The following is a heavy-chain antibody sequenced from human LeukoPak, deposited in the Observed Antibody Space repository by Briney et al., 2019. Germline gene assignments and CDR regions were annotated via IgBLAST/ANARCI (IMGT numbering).Heavy chain of an antibody. J-gene: IGHJ4*02. CDR2: IYHSGST. V-gene: IGHV4-38-2*02. CDR3: ARVVDDYYDSSGYYAFDY. Sequence: SETLSLTCTVSGYSFSRGYYWTWIRQPPGKGLEWIGSIYHSGSTYFNPSLKSRVTMSVDTSKNQFSLKLSSVTAADTAVYYCARVVDDYYDSSGYYAFDYWGQGTLVTVSS. CDR1: GYSFSRGYY. D-gene: IGHD3-22*01.